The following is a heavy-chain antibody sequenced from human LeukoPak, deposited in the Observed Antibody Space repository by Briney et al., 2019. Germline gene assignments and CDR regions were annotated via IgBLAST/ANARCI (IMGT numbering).Heavy chain of an antibody. D-gene: IGHD3-9*01. CDR3: ARLRYFDWLLQYWYFDL. Sequence: SETLSLTCTVSGGSISSYYWSWIRQPPGKGLEWIGYIYYSGSTNYNPSLKRRVTISVDTSKNQFSLKLSSVTAADTAVYYCARLRYFDWLLQYWYFDLWGRGTLVTVSS. CDR1: GGSISSYY. J-gene: IGHJ2*01. CDR2: IYYSGST. V-gene: IGHV4-59*08.